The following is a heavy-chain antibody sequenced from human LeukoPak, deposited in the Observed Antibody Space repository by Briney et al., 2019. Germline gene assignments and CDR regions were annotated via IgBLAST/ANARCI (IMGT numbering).Heavy chain of an antibody. D-gene: IGHD4-11*01. V-gene: IGHV3-30*02. CDR1: GFTFSSYG. Sequence: GGSLRLSCAASGFTFSSYGMHWVRQAPGKGREWVAVIRYVGSSKYYADAVKGRFTISRGNSKNTLDLQMNSLRAEDTAVYYCEKGRYSKLDYWGQGTLVTVSS. J-gene: IGHJ4*02. CDR3: EKGRYSKLDY. CDR2: IRYVGSSK.